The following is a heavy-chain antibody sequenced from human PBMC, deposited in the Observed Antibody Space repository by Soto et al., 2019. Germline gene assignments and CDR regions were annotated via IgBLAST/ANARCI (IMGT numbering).Heavy chain of an antibody. Sequence: QVHLVQSGAEVEKPGASVKVSCKASGYTFTDYGISWVRQAPGQGLQWMGWITAFNGNTKYAQQFQGRVTMTTDTSTSTAYMELRSLESDDTAVYYCARISQSDFWSGYYYFFDYWGKGTLVTVSS. V-gene: IGHV1-18*01. CDR3: ARISQSDFWSGYYYFFDY. CDR1: GYTFTDYG. J-gene: IGHJ4*02. D-gene: IGHD3-3*01. CDR2: ITAFNGNT.